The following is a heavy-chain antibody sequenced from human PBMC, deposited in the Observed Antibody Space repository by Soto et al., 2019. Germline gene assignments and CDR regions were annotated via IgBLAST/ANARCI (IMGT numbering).Heavy chain of an antibody. D-gene: IGHD2-2*01. CDR1: GFTFSSYA. V-gene: IGHV3-23*01. CDR3: AKDRIVVVPAAIQH. J-gene: IGHJ1*01. Sequence: GGSLRLSCAASGFTFSSYAMSWVRQAPGKGLEWVSAISGSGGSTYYADSVKGRFTISRDNSKNTLYLQMNSLRAEVTAVYYCAKDRIVVVPAAIQHWGQGTLVTVSS. CDR2: ISGSGGST.